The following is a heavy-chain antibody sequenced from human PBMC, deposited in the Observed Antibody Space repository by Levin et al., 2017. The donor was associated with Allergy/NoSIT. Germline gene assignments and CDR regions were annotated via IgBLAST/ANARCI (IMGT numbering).Heavy chain of an antibody. D-gene: IGHD3-10*01. Sequence: GESLKISCKGSGYSFISYHVGWVRQVPGKGLEWVGVISPAGSDTRYSPSFQGQVTVSADKSIRTAFLQWTSPEASDTAIYYGARQRVWFGESLQHDAFDIWGQGTMVTVSS. CDR2: ISPAGSDT. CDR3: ARQRVWFGESLQHDAFDI. J-gene: IGHJ3*02. CDR1: GYSFISYH. V-gene: IGHV5-51*01.